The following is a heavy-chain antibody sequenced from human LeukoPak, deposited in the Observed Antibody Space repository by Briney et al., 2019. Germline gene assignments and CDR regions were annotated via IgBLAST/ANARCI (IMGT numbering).Heavy chain of an antibody. J-gene: IGHJ4*02. CDR1: GGSISSYY. CDR2: IYYSGST. D-gene: IGHD3-10*01. CDR3: ARHEASGTGSMEYFDY. V-gene: IGHV4-59*08. Sequence: KSSETLSLTCTVSGGSISSYYWSWIRQPPGKGLEWIGYIYYSGSTNYNPSLKSRVTISVDTSKNQFYQKRSSVTAADTAVYYCARHEASGTGSMEYFDYWGQGTLVTVSS.